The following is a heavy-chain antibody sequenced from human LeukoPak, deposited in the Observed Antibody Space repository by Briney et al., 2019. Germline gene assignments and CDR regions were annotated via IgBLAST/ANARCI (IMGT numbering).Heavy chain of an antibody. J-gene: IGHJ3*02. Sequence: SQTLSLTFAISGDSVSSNSAGWNWIRQSPSRGLEWLGRTYYRSKWYNDYAVSVKSRISINPDTSKNQFSLLLNSVNPEDTAMYYCARGGLVRGVINTLNGFDIWGQGTMVTVSS. CDR1: GDSVSSNSAG. D-gene: IGHD3-10*01. CDR3: ARGGLVRGVINTLNGFDI. V-gene: IGHV6-1*01. CDR2: TYYRSKWYN.